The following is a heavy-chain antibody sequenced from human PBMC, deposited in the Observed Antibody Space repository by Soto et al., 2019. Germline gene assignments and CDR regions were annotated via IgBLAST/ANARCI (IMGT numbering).Heavy chain of an antibody. Sequence: GGSLRLSCAASGFTFSSYAMSWVRQAPGKGLEWVSAISGSGGSTYYADSVKGRFTISRDNSKNTLYLQMNSLRAEDTAVYYCAKDAPRRGVVPAAYYFDYWGQGTLVTVSS. CDR1: GFTFSSYA. D-gene: IGHD2-2*01. CDR2: ISGSGGST. CDR3: AKDAPRRGVVPAAYYFDY. J-gene: IGHJ4*02. V-gene: IGHV3-23*01.